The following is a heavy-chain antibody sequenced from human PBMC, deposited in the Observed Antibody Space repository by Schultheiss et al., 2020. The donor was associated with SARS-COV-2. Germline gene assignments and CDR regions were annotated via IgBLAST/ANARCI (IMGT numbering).Heavy chain of an antibody. D-gene: IGHD6-19*01. CDR1: GFTFSSYQ. Sequence: GGSLRLSCAASGFTFSSYQMNWVRQAPGKGLEWVSYISSRDRTIYYADSVKGRFTISRDNAKHSLYLQMNSLRAEDTAVYYCARDFRAHQWLGQWGQGTLVTVSS. V-gene: IGHV3-48*03. CDR2: ISSRDRTI. J-gene: IGHJ4*02. CDR3: ARDFRAHQWLGQ.